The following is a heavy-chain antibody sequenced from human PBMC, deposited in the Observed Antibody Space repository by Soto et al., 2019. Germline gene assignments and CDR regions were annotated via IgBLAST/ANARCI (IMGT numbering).Heavy chain of an antibody. CDR2: IGGVSYNI. V-gene: IGHV3-48*03. J-gene: IGHJ4*02. CDR3: GREDSRGWHYQGLSDY. CDR1: GFTFSAFE. Sequence: EVHLVESGGGLVQPGGSLRLSCAASGFTFSAFEMNWVRQAPGKGLEWISYIGGVSYNINYADSVKGRFTVSRDNAKNTLYLYMNSLGAEDPGVYYCGREDSRGWHYQGLSDYWGQGILVTVSS. D-gene: IGHD6-19*01.